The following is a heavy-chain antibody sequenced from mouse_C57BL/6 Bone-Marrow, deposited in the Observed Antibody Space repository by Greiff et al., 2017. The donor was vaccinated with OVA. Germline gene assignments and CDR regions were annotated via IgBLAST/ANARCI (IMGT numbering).Heavy chain of an antibody. CDR1: GYTFTDYE. CDR3: TRSYSNYGDFDY. D-gene: IGHD2-5*01. V-gene: IGHV1-15*01. CDR2: IDPETGGT. J-gene: IGHJ2*03. Sequence: VQLQQSGAELVRPGASVTLSCKASGYTFTDYEMHWVKQTPVHGLEWIGAIDPETGGTAYNQKFKGKAILTADKSSSTAYMELRSLTSEDSAVYYCTRSYSNYGDFDYWYRGTSLTVSS.